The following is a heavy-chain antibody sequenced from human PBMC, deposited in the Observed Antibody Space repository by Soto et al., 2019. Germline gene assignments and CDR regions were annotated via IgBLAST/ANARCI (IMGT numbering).Heavy chain of an antibody. D-gene: IGHD3-22*01. CDR3: ARIRAYYESSGYYY. CDR2: IISDGSST. J-gene: IGHJ4*02. Sequence: EVQLVESGGGLVQPGESLRLSCADSGFTFSSYWMHWVRQAPGKGLVWVSRIISDGSSTSYADSVKGRFTISRDNAKNTLYLHMNSLRAEDTAVYYCARIRAYYESSGYYYWGQGTLVTVSS. CDR1: GFTFSSYW. V-gene: IGHV3-74*01.